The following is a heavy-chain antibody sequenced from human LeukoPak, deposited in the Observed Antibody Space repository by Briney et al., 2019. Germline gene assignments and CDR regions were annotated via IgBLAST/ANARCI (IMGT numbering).Heavy chain of an antibody. D-gene: IGHD5-18*01. CDR2: TNPNTGDT. Sequence: ASVKVSCKASGYTFTGYYIHWVRQAPGQGLEWMGWTNPNTGDTDYAQKFKGRVTMTRDTSIGTAYMELSRLRSDDTAVFYCARPYSYDDPFDLWGQGTLVTVSS. CDR1: GYTFTGYY. V-gene: IGHV1-2*02. CDR3: ARPYSYDDPFDL. J-gene: IGHJ4*02.